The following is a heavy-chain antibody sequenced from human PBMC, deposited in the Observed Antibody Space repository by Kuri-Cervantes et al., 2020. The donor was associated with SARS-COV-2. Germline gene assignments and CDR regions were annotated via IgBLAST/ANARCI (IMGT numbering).Heavy chain of an antibody. Sequence: KVSCKGSGYSFTSYWISWVRQMPGKGLEWMGRIDPSDSYTNYSPSFQGHVTISADKSISTAYLLWSSLKASDTAMYYCARDMTYYYYGMDVWGQGTTVTVSS. CDR2: IDPSDSYT. CDR1: GYSFTSYW. V-gene: IGHV5-10-1*01. J-gene: IGHJ6*02. CDR3: ARDMTYYYYGMDV.